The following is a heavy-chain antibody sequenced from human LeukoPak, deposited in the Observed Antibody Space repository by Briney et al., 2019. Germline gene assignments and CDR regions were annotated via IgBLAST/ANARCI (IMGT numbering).Heavy chain of an antibody. CDR2: ISYDGSNK. CDR3: ARYKAAAGTFSLFSTRYYYYMDV. Sequence: PGRSLRLSCAASGFTFSSYAMHWVRQAPGKGLEWVAVISYDGSNKYYADSVKGRFTISRDNSKNTLYLQMNSLRAEDTAVYYCARYKAAAGTFSLFSTRYYYYMDVWGQGTLVTVSS. J-gene: IGHJ6*03. CDR1: GFTFSSYA. V-gene: IGHV3-30*04. D-gene: IGHD6-13*01.